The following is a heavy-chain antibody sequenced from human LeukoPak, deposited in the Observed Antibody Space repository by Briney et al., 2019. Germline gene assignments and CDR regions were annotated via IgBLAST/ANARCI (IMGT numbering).Heavy chain of an antibody. CDR1: GFTFSNSD. D-gene: IGHD5-18*01. CDR2: ISGSGGST. CDR3: AKDRAMVNPDAFDI. Sequence: GSLRLSCAASGFTFSNSDMNWVRQAPGKGLEWVSAISGSGGSTYYADSVKGRFTISRDNSKNTLYLQMNSLRAEDTAVYYCAKDRAMVNPDAFDIWGQGTMVTVPS. J-gene: IGHJ3*02. V-gene: IGHV3-23*01.